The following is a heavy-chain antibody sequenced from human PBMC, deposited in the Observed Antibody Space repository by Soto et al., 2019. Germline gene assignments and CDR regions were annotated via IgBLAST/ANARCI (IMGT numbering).Heavy chain of an antibody. J-gene: IGHJ4*02. CDR3: AKVLTPYEEMAIHLYYFDY. D-gene: IGHD2-21*01. CDR2: ISGSGGST. Sequence: GGSLRLSCAASGFTFSSYAMSWVRQAPGKGLEWVSAISGSGGSTYYADSVKGRFTISRDNSKNTLYLQMNSLRAEDTAVYYCAKVLTPYEEMAIHLYYFDYWGQGTLVTVSS. CDR1: GFTFSSYA. V-gene: IGHV3-23*01.